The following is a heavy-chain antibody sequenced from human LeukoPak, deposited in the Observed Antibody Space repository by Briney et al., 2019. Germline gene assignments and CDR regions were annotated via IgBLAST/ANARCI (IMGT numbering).Heavy chain of an antibody. CDR3: TRGGNYVWESHDY. CDR2: LDSDGSIT. Sequence: GGSLRLSCAVSGFSFSSYWIHWVRQAPGRGLVWVSCLDSDGSITTYADSVKGRFTISRDNAKNTVYLQMNGLRPEDSAVYYCTRGGNYVWESHDYWGQGTPVTVSS. CDR1: GFSFSSYW. J-gene: IGHJ4*02. V-gene: IGHV3-74*01. D-gene: IGHD3-16*01.